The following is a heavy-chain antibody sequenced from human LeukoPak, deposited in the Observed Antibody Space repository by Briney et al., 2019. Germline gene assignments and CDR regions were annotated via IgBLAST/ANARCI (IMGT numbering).Heavy chain of an antibody. CDR2: ISSSGSTI. V-gene: IGHV3-11*01. D-gene: IGHD5-24*01. J-gene: IGHJ4*02. Sequence: GGSLRLSCAASGFTFSDYYMSWIRQAPGEGLEWGSYISSSGSTIYYADSVKGRFTISRDNAKNSLYLQMNSLRAEDTAVYYCARCRDGYNTYYFDYWGQGTLVTVSS. CDR1: GFTFSDYY. CDR3: ARCRDGYNTYYFDY.